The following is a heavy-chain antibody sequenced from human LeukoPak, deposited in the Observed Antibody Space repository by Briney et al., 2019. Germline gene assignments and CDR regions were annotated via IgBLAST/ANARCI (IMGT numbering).Heavy chain of an antibody. Sequence: PGGSLRLSCAASGFTFSSYWMSWVRQAPGEGLEWVANIKQDGSEKYYVDSVKGRFTIYSDNAKNSLYLQMDSLSAEDTAVYSCAREAVAGNDFDYWGQGTLVTVSS. V-gene: IGHV3-7*03. D-gene: IGHD6-19*01. J-gene: IGHJ4*02. CDR2: IKQDGSEK. CDR1: GFTFSSYW. CDR3: AREAVAGNDFDY.